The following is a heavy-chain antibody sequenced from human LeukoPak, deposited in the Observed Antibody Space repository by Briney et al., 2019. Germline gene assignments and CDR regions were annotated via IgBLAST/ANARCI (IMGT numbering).Heavy chain of an antibody. CDR1: GFTFSSYG. V-gene: IGHV3-33*01. CDR3: ARETTEKTFEY. D-gene: IGHD4-11*01. CDR2: IWYDGSNK. Sequence: GGSLRLSCAASGFTFSSYGMHWVRQAPGKGLEWVAVIWYDGSNKYYADSVKGRFTISRDNSKNTLYLQMNSLRAEDTAVYYCARETTEKTFEYWGQGTLVTVSS. J-gene: IGHJ4*02.